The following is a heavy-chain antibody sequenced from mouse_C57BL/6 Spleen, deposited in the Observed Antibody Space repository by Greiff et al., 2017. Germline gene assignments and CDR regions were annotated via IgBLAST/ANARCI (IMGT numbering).Heavy chain of an antibody. Sequence: EVKLVESEGGLVQPGSSMKLSCTASGFTFSDYYMAWVRQVPEKGLEWVANINYDGSSTYCLDSLKSRFIISRDNAKNILYLQMSSLKSEDTATYYCASFYDGSFAYWGQGTLVTVSA. V-gene: IGHV5-16*01. CDR1: GFTFSDYY. J-gene: IGHJ3*01. CDR2: INYDGSST. CDR3: ASFYDGSFAY. D-gene: IGHD2-3*01.